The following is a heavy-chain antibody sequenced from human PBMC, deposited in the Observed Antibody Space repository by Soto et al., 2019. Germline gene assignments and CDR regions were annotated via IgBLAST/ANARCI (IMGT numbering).Heavy chain of an antibody. CDR2: IYYSGIT. Sequence: SETLSLTCTVSGGSISSYYWSWIRQPPGKGLEWIGYIYYSGITNYNPSLKSRVTISVDTSKNQLSLKLNSVTAADTAVYYCARWPSSAYYGSQEIKFDYWGQGMLVTVSS. CDR1: GGSISSYY. CDR3: ARWPSSAYYGSQEIKFDY. V-gene: IGHV4-59*01. D-gene: IGHD3-10*01. J-gene: IGHJ4*02.